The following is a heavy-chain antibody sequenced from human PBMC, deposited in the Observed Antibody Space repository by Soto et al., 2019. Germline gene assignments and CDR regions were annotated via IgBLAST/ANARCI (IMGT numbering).Heavy chain of an antibody. CDR1: GFIFGNYS. CDR2: ISSRSNFI. V-gene: IGHV3-21*01. D-gene: IGHD3-10*01. J-gene: IGHJ6*02. CDR3: ARVQKLYGNSVYYYGMDV. Sequence: DVQLVESGGGLVRPGGSLRLSCEASGFIFGNYSMNWVRQAPGKGLEWVSSISSRSNFIYYADSLRGRVTISRDNTQNSLHLQMNSLRVEDTAIYYCARVQKLYGNSVYYYGMDVWVQGTTVTVSS.